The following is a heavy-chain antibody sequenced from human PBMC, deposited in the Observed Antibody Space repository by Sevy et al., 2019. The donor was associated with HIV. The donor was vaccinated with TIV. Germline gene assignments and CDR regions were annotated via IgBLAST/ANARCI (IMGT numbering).Heavy chain of an antibody. CDR1: GLNFNDYT. V-gene: IGHV3-43*01. Sequence: GGSLRLTCAASGLNFNDYTMNWVRQAPGKGLEWVSFISWDGSSTYYADSVKGRFTISRENTKNSLFLQMNSLRTEDTAWYYCTKGGVSAGYAYDIWGQGTMVTVSS. CDR2: ISWDGSST. CDR3: TKGGVSAGYAYDI. D-gene: IGHD2-2*01. J-gene: IGHJ3*02.